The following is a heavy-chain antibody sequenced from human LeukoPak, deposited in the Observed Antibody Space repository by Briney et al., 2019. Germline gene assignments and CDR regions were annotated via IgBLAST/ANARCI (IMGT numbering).Heavy chain of an antibody. V-gene: IGHV1-46*01. CDR3: ARGPRITMVRGGQWYYYMDV. D-gene: IGHD3-10*01. CDR2: INPSGGST. J-gene: IGHJ6*03. Sequence: ASVKVSCKASGYTFTSYYMHWVRQAPGQGLEWMGIINPSGGSTSYAQKFQGRVTMTRDTSTSTVYMELSSLRSEDTAVYYCARGPRITMVRGGQWYYYMDVWGKGTTVTISS. CDR1: GYTFTSYY.